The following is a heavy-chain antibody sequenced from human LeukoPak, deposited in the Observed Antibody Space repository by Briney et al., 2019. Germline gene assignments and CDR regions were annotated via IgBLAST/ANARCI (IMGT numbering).Heavy chain of an antibody. D-gene: IGHD3-10*01. V-gene: IGHV4-34*01. CDR2: INHSGST. CDR3: ARDRVFRFGESLVGWFDP. CDR1: GGSFSGYY. J-gene: IGHJ5*02. Sequence: PSETLSLTCAVYGGSFSGYYWSWIRQPPGKGLEWIGEINHSGSTNYNPSLKSRVTISVDTSKNQFSLKLSSVTAADTAVYYCARDRVFRFGESLVGWFDPWGQGTLVTVSS.